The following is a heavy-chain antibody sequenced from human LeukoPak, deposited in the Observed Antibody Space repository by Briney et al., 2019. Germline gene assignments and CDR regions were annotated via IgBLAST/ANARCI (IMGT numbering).Heavy chain of an antibody. CDR3: ARVMTGSSSDY. V-gene: IGHV3-7*01. J-gene: IGHJ4*02. CDR1: GFTFSSYW. CDR2: IKQDGSEK. D-gene: IGHD3-9*01. Sequence: GGSLRLSCAASGFTFSSYWMSWVRQAPGKGLEWVANIKQDGSEKYYVDSVKGRFTISRDNAKNTLYLQMGSLRAEDMAVYYCARVMTGSSSDYWGQGTLVTVSS.